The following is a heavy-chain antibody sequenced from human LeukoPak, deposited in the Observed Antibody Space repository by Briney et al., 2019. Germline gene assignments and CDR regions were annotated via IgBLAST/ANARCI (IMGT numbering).Heavy chain of an antibody. CDR1: GFTFSSYW. J-gene: IGHJ5*01. CDR2: IKQDGSEK. CDR3: ARALRYVWGSYRFAFDS. V-gene: IGHV3-7*01. Sequence: GGSLRLSCAASGFTFSSYWMSWVRQAPGKGLEWVANIKQDGSEKYYVDSVKGRFTISRDNAKNLLYLQMNSLRAEDTAVYYCARALRYVWGSYRFAFDSWGQGTLVTVSS. D-gene: IGHD3-16*02.